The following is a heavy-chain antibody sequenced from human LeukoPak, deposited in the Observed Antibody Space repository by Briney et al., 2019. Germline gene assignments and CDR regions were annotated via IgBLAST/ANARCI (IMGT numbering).Heavy chain of an antibody. Sequence: GESLKISCKGSGYRFTNYWIGWVRQMPGRGLECMGIIYPGDSDTRYSPSFQGQVTISADKSINTAYLQRSSLKASDTAMYYCARGEITGTPVYYWGQGTLVTVSS. CDR3: ARGEITGTPVYY. CDR2: IYPGDSDT. CDR1: GYRFTNYW. D-gene: IGHD1-7*01. V-gene: IGHV5-51*01. J-gene: IGHJ4*02.